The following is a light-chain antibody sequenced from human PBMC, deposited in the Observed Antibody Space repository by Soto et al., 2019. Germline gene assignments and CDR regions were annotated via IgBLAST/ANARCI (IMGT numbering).Light chain of an antibody. CDR1: ESVSDNY. CDR2: GAS. J-gene: IGKJ4*01. V-gene: IGKV3-20*01. Sequence: EVVLTQSPGTLSSSPGERATLSCRASESVSDNYLAWYQQRSGQAPRLVIYGASSRASAVPDRFSGSGSGADFTLTISRLEPEDFAVYYCQQYGSSPLTFGGGTKVDIK. CDR3: QQYGSSPLT.